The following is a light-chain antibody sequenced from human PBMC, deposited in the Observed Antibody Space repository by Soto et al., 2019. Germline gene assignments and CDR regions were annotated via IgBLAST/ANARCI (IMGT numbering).Light chain of an antibody. Sequence: DIQMTQSPSTMSASVGERVTITCRASQSIDSWLAWYQQKPGKAPKLLIYDASSLESGVPSRFSGSGSGTEFTLNISSLQPDDFATYYCQQYNSYWGTFGQGTKVDIK. CDR3: QQYNSYWGT. CDR1: QSIDSW. V-gene: IGKV1-5*01. J-gene: IGKJ1*01. CDR2: DAS.